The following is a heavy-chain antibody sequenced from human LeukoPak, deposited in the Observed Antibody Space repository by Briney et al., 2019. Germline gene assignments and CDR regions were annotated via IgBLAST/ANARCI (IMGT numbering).Heavy chain of an antibody. V-gene: IGHV1-8*01. CDR1: GYTFTSYD. Sequence: ASVKVSCKASGYTFTSYDINWVRQATGQGLEWMGWMNPNSGNTGYAQKFQGRVTMTRNTSISTAYMELSSLRSEDTAVYYCARARVDIAMELDYWGQGTLVTVSS. D-gene: IGHD5-18*01. CDR2: MNPNSGNT. CDR3: ARARVDIAMELDY. J-gene: IGHJ4*02.